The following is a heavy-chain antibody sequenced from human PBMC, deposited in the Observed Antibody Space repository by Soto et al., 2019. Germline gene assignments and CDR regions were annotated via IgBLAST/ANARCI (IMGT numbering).Heavy chain of an antibody. D-gene: IGHD3-10*01. Sequence: QVQLVQSGAEVKKPGASVKVSCKASGYTFTSYYMHWVRQAPGQGLEWMGIINPSGGSTSYAQKFQGRVNMTRDTSTSTVYMELSSLRSEDTAVYYCARDPYYYGSGSYGWFDPWGQGTLVTVSS. CDR1: GYTFTSYY. J-gene: IGHJ5*02. V-gene: IGHV1-46*03. CDR2: INPSGGST. CDR3: ARDPYYYGSGSYGWFDP.